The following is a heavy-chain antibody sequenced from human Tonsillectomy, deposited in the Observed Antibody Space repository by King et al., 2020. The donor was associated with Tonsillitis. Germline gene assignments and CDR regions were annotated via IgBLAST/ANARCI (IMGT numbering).Heavy chain of an antibody. V-gene: IGHV1-8*01. CDR1: GYTFTTYD. J-gene: IGHJ5*02. CDR3: ARGQGCSSTSCYSDWFDP. CDR2: MNPNSGDT. D-gene: IGHD2-2*02. Sequence: QLVQSGAEVKKPGASVKVSCKASGYTFTTYDINWVRQAPGQGLEWMGWMNPNSGDTGYAQKFQGRVTMTRSTSISTAYMELSSLRSEDTAVYYCARGQGCSSTSCYSDWFDPWGQGTLVTVSS.